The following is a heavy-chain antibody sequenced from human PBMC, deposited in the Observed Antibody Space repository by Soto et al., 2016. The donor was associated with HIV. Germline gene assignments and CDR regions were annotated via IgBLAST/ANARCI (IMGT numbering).Heavy chain of an antibody. Sequence: EVQLVESGGGVVQPGGSLKLFCEASGFTFSASAIHWVRQASGKGLEWLGRIRSKANNYATSYAVSLKGRFTVSRDESKNMAYLEMKDLKTGDTAVYYCARVGVAWFDSWGQGTLVTVSS. J-gene: IGHJ5*01. CDR3: ARVGVAWFDS. V-gene: IGHV3-73*01. CDR1: GFTFSASA. D-gene: IGHD2-15*01. CDR2: IRSKANNYAT.